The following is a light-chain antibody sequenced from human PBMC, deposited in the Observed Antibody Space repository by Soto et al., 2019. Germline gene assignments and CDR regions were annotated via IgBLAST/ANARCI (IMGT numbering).Light chain of an antibody. CDR1: SSDIGIYKY. Sequence: QSALTQPASVSGSPGQSIAISCTGSSSDIGIYKYVSWYQQHPGKVPKLIIYEVTNRPSGVSNRFSGSKSGNTASLTISGLQADDEADYYCNSYAGDIIRFVFGTGTKLTVL. CDR2: EVT. J-gene: IGLJ1*01. CDR3: NSYAGDIIRFV. V-gene: IGLV2-14*01.